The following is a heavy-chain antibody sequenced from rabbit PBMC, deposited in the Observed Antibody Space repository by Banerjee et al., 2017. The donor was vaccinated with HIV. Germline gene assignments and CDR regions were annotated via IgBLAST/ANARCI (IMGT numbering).Heavy chain of an antibody. V-gene: IGHV1S40*01. Sequence: QSLEESGGDLVKPGASLTLTCTASGFSFSSSYYMCWVRQAPGKGLEWIGCIYGGGSGSTYYASWAKGRFTISKTSSTTVTLQMTSLTAADTATYFCARGADVGDVSYFNLWGPGTLVTV. J-gene: IGHJ4*01. CDR1: GFSFSSSYY. CDR2: IYGGGSGST. CDR3: ARGADVGDVSYFNL. D-gene: IGHD5-1*01.